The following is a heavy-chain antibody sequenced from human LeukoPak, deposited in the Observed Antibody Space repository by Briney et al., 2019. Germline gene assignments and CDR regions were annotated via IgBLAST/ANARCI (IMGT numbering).Heavy chain of an antibody. CDR1: GYTFTNYG. Sequence: SVKASCKASGYTFTNYGISWVRQAPGQGLEWMGGIIPIFSTANYAQNFQGRVTITADESTNTAYMELSSLRSEDTAVYYCASPGITGTPLNYWGQGTLVTVSS. J-gene: IGHJ4*02. CDR2: IIPIFSTA. V-gene: IGHV1-69*13. CDR3: ASPGITGTPLNY. D-gene: IGHD1-7*01.